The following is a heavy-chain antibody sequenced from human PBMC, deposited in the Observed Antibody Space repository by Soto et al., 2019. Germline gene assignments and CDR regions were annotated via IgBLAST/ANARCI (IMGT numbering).Heavy chain of an antibody. D-gene: IGHD4-4*01. J-gene: IGHJ6*02. CDR3: ARGYGNYPHYYFGMDV. V-gene: IGHV1-18*04. Sequence: ASVKVSCKASDYTFTDYGISWVRQGPGQGLEWMGWISAYNGNTNYAQKLQDRVTMTTDTSTSTAYVEVRSLRSADTAVYYCARGYGNYPHYYFGMDVWGQGTPVTVSS. CDR2: ISAYNGNT. CDR1: DYTFTDYG.